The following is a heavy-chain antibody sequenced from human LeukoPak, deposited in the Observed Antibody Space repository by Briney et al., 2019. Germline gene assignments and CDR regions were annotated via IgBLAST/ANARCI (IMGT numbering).Heavy chain of an antibody. CDR2: IYPGDSDT. CDR1: GYSFTSYW. CDR3: ARQKQQTTDY. D-gene: IGHD6-13*01. Sequence: GGSLKTSCKGSGYSFTSYWIGWVRQIPGKGLEWMGIIYPGDSDTGYSPSFQGQATISTDKSISTAYLQSSSLKASDTAMYYCARQKQQTTDYWGEGTLVTASS. V-gene: IGHV5-51*01. J-gene: IGHJ4*02.